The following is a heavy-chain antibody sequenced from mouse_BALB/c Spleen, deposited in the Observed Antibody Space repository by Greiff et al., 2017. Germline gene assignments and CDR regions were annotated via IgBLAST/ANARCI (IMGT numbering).Heavy chain of an antibody. J-gene: IGHJ4*01. CDR2: IRSKSNNYAT. V-gene: IGHV10-1*02. CDR1: GFTFNTYA. D-gene: IGHD1-2*01. Sequence: EVKLVESGGGLVQPKGSLKLSCAASGFTFNTYAMNWVRQAPGKGLEWVARIRSKSNNYATYYADSVKDRFTISRDDSQSMLYLQMNNLKTEDTAMYDCVRHDYGGYYAMDDWGQGTSVTVSA. CDR3: VRHDYGGYYAMDD.